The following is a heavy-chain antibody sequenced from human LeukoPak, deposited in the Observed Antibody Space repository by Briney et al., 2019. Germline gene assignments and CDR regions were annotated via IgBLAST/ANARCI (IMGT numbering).Heavy chain of an antibody. CDR2: INHSVST. Sequence: RASETLSLTCAVYGGSFSGYYWSWIRQPPGKGLEWIGEINHSVSTNYNPSLKSRVTLSIDNSKNLFSLMLSSVTVADTAVYYCARAPSPIVTRRHNGMDVWGKGTSVTVSS. CDR3: ARAPSPIVTRRHNGMDV. D-gene: IGHD5-12*01. CDR1: GGSFSGYY. V-gene: IGHV4-34*01. J-gene: IGHJ6*04.